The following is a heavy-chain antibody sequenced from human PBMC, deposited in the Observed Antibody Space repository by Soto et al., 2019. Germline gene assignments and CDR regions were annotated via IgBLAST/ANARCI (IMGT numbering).Heavy chain of an antibody. J-gene: IGHJ6*02. D-gene: IGHD2-21*02. Sequence: SGPTLVNPTQTLTLTCTFSGFSLSSGGMGVGWIRQPPGEALEWLALIYWDGDRRYRPSLMSRLTIAKDTSKNQVVLTMTNMDPVDTATYYCVHSRCGGDCLQSYSSHYYYGMDIWGQGTTVTSP. CDR2: IYWDGDR. CDR1: GFSLSSGGMG. CDR3: VHSRCGGDCLQSYSSHYYYGMDI. V-gene: IGHV2-5*02.